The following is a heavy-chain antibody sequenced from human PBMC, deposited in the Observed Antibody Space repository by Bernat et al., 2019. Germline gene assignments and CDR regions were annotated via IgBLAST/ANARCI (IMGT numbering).Heavy chain of an antibody. CDR2: IYYSGST. D-gene: IGHD2-15*01. V-gene: IGHV4-31*03. CDR3: ASVPRRYCSGGSCPPARGEGARDY. J-gene: IGHJ4*02. Sequence: QVQLQESGPGLVKPSQTLSLTCTVSGGSISSGGYYWSWIRQHPGKGLEWIGYIYYSGSTYYNPSLKSRVTISVDTSKNQFSLKRSSVTAADTAVYYCASVPRRYCSGGSCPPARGEGARDYWGQGTLVTVSS. CDR1: GGSISSGGYY.